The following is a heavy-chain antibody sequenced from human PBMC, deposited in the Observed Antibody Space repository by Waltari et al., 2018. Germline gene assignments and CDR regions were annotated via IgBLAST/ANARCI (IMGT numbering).Heavy chain of an antibody. D-gene: IGHD6-13*01. Sequence: QVQLVQSGAGAKKPGSSVKVSCKRSGGTFRRYAIRWVRHAPGQGLGWMGGIIPILGIANYAQKFQGRVTITADKSTSTAYMELSSLRSEDTAVYYCARGLRYSSSWYSAFDIWGQGTMVTVSS. CDR2: IIPILGIA. V-gene: IGHV1-69*10. CDR1: GGTFRRYA. CDR3: ARGLRYSSSWYSAFDI. J-gene: IGHJ3*02.